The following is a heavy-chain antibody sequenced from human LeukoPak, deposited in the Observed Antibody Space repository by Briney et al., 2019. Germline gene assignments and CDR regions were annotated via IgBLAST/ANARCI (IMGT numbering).Heavy chain of an antibody. V-gene: IGHV1-2*02. D-gene: IGHD6-19*01. Sequence: GASVKVSCKASGYTFTGYYMHWVRQAPGQGLEWMGWINPNSGGTNHAQKFQGGVTMTRDTSISTAYMELSRLRSDDTAVYYCARDYAVAGTGLFDYWGQGTLVTVSS. J-gene: IGHJ4*02. CDR3: ARDYAVAGTGLFDY. CDR2: INPNSGGT. CDR1: GYTFTGYY.